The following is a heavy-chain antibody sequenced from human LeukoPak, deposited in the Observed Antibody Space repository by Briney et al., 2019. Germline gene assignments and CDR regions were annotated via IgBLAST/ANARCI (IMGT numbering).Heavy chain of an antibody. CDR3: AKLVPSPPFEDY. CDR2: IRYDGSSK. D-gene: IGHD2-2*01. J-gene: IGHJ4*02. V-gene: IGHV3-30*02. CDR1: GFTFSSYG. Sequence: GGSLRLSCAASGFTFSSYGMHWVRQAPGKGLEWVAFIRYDGSSKYYADSVKGRFTISRDNSKNTLYLQMNSLRAEDTAVYYCAKLVPSPPFEDYWGQGTLVTVSS.